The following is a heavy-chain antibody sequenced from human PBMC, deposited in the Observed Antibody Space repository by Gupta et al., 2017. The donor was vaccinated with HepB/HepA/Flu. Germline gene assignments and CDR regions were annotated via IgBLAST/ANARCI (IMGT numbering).Heavy chain of an antibody. CDR1: GFPFSSYG. CDR2: RWYDGSNK. J-gene: IGHJ6*02. CDR3: ARELPVVVAATWYGMDV. V-gene: IGHV3-33*01. D-gene: IGHD2-15*01. Sequence: QVQLVESGGGVVQPGRSLSLSCAASGFPFSSYGMHWVRQAPGKGLEWVAVRWYDGSNKYYADSVKGRFTISRDNSKNTLYLQMNSLRAEDTAVYYCARELPVVVAATWYGMDVWGQGTTVTVSS.